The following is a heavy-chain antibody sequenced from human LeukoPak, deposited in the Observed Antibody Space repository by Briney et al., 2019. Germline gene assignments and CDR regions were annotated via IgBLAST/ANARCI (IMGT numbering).Heavy chain of an antibody. V-gene: IGHV3-7*01. Sequence: GGSLRLSCAASGFTFSSYWMSWVRQAPGKGLEWVANIKQDGSEKYYVDSVKGRFTISRDNAKNSLYLQMNSLRAEDTAVYYCARDLNLWSGYYTGWFDPWGQGTLVTVS. CDR2: IKQDGSEK. J-gene: IGHJ5*02. CDR3: ARDLNLWSGYYTGWFDP. CDR1: GFTFSSYW. D-gene: IGHD3-3*01.